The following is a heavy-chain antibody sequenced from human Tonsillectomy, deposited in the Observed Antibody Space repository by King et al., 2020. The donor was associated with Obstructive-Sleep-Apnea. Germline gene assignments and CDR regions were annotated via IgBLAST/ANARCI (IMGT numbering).Heavy chain of an antibody. D-gene: IGHD4-17*01. V-gene: IGHV3-66*01. J-gene: IGHJ6*02. Sequence: QLVQSGGGLVQPGGSLRLSCSASGFTVSSNYMSWVRQAPGKGLEWVSVIYSVGSTYYADSVKGIFTISRDNSQNTLYLQMNSLRAEDTAVYYCAREHYGEYGVYGMDVWGQGTTVTVSS. CDR1: GFTVSSNY. CDR3: AREHYGEYGVYGMDV. CDR2: IYSVGST.